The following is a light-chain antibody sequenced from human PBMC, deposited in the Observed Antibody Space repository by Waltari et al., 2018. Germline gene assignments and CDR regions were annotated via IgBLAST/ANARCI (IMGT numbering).Light chain of an antibody. CDR3: QSYDGNNVV. J-gene: IGLJ3*02. CDR1: SGSIATNY. V-gene: IGLV6-57*02. CDR2: EDN. Sequence: NFMLTQPHSVSESPGKTVTIPCTGSSGSIATNYVQWFQQRPGSAPTIVIYEDNLRPSGVPDRFSGSIDSSSNSASLTISGLKTEDEADYYCQSYDGNNVVFGGGTKLTVL.